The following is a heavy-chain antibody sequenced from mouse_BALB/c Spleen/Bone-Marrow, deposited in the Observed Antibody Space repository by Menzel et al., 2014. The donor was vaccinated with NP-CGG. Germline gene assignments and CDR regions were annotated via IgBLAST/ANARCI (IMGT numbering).Heavy chain of an antibody. V-gene: IGHV5-12*02. J-gene: IGHJ3*01. CDR2: ISNGGGST. Sequence: EVKLVESGGGLVQPGGSLKLSCATSGLTFSDYYMYWVRQTPEKRLEWVAYISNGGGSTYYPDTVKGRFTISRDNAKNTLYLQMSRLKSEDTAMYYCARGLYYRPFAYWGQGTLVTVSA. CDR1: GLTFSDYY. CDR3: ARGLYYRPFAY. D-gene: IGHD2-14*01.